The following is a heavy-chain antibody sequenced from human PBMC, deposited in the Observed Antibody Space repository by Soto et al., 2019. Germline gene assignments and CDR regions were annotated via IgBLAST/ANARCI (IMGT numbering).Heavy chain of an antibody. CDR3: AREKKHQSLGGRFGMDV. CDR1: GFIFSDFG. CDR2: TGSSGGYI. Sequence: PGGSLRLSCAVSGFIFSDFGMNWVRQAPGKGLEWVASTGSSGGYIFYADSVKGRFTISRDNAKKSLDLQINSLRAEDTAVYYCAREKKHQSLGGRFGMDVWGQGTTVTVSS. D-gene: IGHD2-2*01. J-gene: IGHJ6*02. V-gene: IGHV3-21*01.